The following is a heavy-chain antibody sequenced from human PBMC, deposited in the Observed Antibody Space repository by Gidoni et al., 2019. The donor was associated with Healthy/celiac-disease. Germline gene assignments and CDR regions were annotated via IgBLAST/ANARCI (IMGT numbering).Heavy chain of an antibody. CDR3: ARDTAHLRVLEWFLGSMDV. V-gene: IGHV1-2*02. J-gene: IGHJ6*03. CDR2: INPTGGAT. CDR1: GYIFTAYY. Sequence: QVQLVQSGTEVKKPGASVKVSCKAPGYIFTAYYITGVRQAPGQGLEHMGWINPTGGATSFAEQFQGRVAMTTDTSISTAYMELSSLRSDDTAVYYCARDTAHLRVLEWFLGSMDVWGKGTTVTVSS. D-gene: IGHD3-3*01.